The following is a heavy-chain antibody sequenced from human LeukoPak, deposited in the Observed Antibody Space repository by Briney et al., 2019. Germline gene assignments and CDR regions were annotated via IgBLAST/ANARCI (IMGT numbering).Heavy chain of an antibody. CDR2: ISSSSYI. J-gene: IGHJ4*02. CDR3: ATLRVNPGGATADYY. V-gene: IGHV3-21*01. Sequence: GGSLRLSCAASGFTFSSYSMNWVRQAPGKGLEWVSSISSSSYIYYADSMKGRFTISRDNAKNSLYLQMNSLRAEDTAVYYCATLRVNPGGATADYYWGQGTPVTVSS. CDR1: GFTFSSYS. D-gene: IGHD1-26*01.